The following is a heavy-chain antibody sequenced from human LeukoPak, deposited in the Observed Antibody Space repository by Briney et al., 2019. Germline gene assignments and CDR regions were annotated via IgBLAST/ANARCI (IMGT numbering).Heavy chain of an antibody. D-gene: IGHD4-23*01. CDR1: GYIFTGYY. V-gene: IGHV1-46*01. CDR2: INPSGGST. CDR3: ARLISSTVVTADDY. Sequence: GASVKVSCKASGYIFTGYYMHWVRQAPGQGLEWMGIINPSGGSTSYAQKFQGRVTMTRDMSTSTVYMELSSLRSEDTAVYYCARLISSTVVTADDYWGQGTLVTVSS. J-gene: IGHJ4*02.